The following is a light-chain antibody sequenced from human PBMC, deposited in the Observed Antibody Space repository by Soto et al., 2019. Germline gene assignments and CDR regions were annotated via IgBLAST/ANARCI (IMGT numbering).Light chain of an antibody. CDR2: AAS. J-gene: IGKJ5*01. V-gene: IGKV1-39*01. CDR1: QNITNY. CDR3: QQSHSIPIT. Sequence: DIQMTQSPSSLSASLGDRVTITCRTSQNITNYLNWYHQRPGKAPKVLIQAASSLLSGVPSRFSGNASEADFTLTITALQPEDFATYFCQQSHSIPITFGQGTRLEIK.